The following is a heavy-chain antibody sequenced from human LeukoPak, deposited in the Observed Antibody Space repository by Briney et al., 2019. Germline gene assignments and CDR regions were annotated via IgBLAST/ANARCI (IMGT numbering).Heavy chain of an antibody. J-gene: IGHJ4*02. V-gene: IGHV3-7*01. D-gene: IGHD2/OR15-2a*01. CDR1: GFTFSNSW. CDR3: AKGGFCPDY. Sequence: GGSLRLSCAASGFTFSNSWMSWVRQAPGKGLEWVANIKQDGSEKNYADSVKGRFTISRDNAKNSLFLQMNSLRAEDTAVYYCAKGGFCPDYWGQGTLLTVSS. CDR2: IKQDGSEK.